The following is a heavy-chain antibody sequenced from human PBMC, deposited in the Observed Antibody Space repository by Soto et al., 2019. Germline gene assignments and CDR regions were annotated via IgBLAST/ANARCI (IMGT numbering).Heavy chain of an antibody. Sequence: GGSLRLSCAASGFTFSSYGMHWVRQAPGKGLEWVAVIWYDGSNKYYADSVKGRFTISRDNSKNTLYLQMNSLRAEDTAVYYCAREIRDYYDILTGQDTSGYMDVWGKGTTVTVSS. J-gene: IGHJ6*03. V-gene: IGHV3-33*01. CDR1: GFTFSSYG. CDR3: AREIRDYYDILTGQDTSGYMDV. D-gene: IGHD3-9*01. CDR2: IWYDGSNK.